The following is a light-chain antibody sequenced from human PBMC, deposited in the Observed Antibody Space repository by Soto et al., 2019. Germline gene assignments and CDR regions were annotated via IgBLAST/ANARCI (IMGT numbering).Light chain of an antibody. J-gene: IGKJ4*01. Sequence: DIQLTQSPSFLSASVGDRVTITCRARQGIRSFLAWYQQKPGKAPNLLIYAASTLQSGVPSRFSGSGSGTEFTLTITSLQPEDFATYYCHQLNSYPLSFGGGTKVDIK. CDR1: QGIRSF. V-gene: IGKV1-9*01. CDR2: AAS. CDR3: HQLNSYPLS.